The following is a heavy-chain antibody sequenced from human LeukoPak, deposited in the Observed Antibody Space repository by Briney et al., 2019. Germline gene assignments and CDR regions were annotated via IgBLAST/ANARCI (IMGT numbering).Heavy chain of an antibody. J-gene: IGHJ4*02. V-gene: IGHV5-51*01. Sequence: GESLKISCKGLGYSFSSYSIGWVGQMPGKGLEWMGIIYPDVSDTRYSPSFQGQVTISADKSFSTAYLQWSSLKASDTAMYYCARQYYDFWSGYPRQTHYFDYWGQGTLVTVSS. CDR3: ARQYYDFWSGYPRQTHYFDY. CDR2: IYPDVSDT. CDR1: GYSFSSYS. D-gene: IGHD3-3*01.